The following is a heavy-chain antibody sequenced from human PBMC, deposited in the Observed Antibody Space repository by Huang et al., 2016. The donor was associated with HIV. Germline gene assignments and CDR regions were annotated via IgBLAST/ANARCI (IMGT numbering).Heavy chain of an antibody. Sequence: EVQLLESGGGLVQPGGSLRLSCAASGFTFNTYAMNWVRQAPGKGLELVSTIIGNGCSTYYADSVKGRFTISRDNSKNTLYLHMNSLRVEDTAVYYCAKGIKSSGSYYFDYWGQGTLVTVSS. CDR3: AKGIKSSGSYYFDY. CDR2: IIGNGCST. V-gene: IGHV3-23*01. J-gene: IGHJ4*02. D-gene: IGHD3-10*01. CDR1: GFTFNTYA.